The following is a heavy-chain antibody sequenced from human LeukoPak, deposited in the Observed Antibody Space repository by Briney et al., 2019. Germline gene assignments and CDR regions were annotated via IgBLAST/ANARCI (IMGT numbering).Heavy chain of an antibody. CDR2: ITAYNGNT. CDR3: ARDGGITVAADVY. D-gene: IGHD6-19*01. CDR1: RYTSTNYS. Sequence: ASPKASSKASRYTSTNYSLSWVRHTPGHRLERMGWITAYNGNTNNTQKLQSTVTMTTDTSTSTAYMELRSLRFDDTAVYYCARDGGITVAADVYWGQGSLVTVSS. V-gene: IGHV1-18*01. J-gene: IGHJ4*02.